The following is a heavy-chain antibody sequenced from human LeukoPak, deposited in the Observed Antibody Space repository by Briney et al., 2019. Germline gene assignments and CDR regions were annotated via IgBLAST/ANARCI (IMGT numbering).Heavy chain of an antibody. CDR1: GFTFSSYG. CDR2: IWYDGSNK. J-gene: IGHJ2*01. CDR3: ARGGGTRYWYFDL. V-gene: IGHV3-33*08. Sequence: GGSLRLSCAASGFTFSSYGMHWVRQAPGKGLEWVAVIWYDGSNKYYADSVKGRFTISRDNSKNTLYLQMNSLRAEDTAVYYCARGGGTRYWYFDLWGRGTLVTVSS.